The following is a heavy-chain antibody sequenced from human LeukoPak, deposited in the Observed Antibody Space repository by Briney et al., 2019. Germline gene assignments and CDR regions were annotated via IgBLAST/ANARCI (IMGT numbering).Heavy chain of an antibody. CDR2: INPNSGNT. CDR3: ARGREIPTDFDY. D-gene: IGHD2-2*02. CDR1: GYTFTSYD. J-gene: IGHJ4*02. V-gene: IGHV1-8*01. Sequence: ASVKVSCKASGYTFTSYDINWVRQATGQGLEWMGWINPNSGNTGYAQKFQGRATMTRNTSISTAYMELSSLRSEDTAVYYCARGREIPTDFDYWGQGTLVTVSS.